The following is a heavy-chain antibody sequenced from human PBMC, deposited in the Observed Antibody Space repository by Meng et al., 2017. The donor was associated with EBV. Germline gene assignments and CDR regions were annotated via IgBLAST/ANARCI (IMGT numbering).Heavy chain of an antibody. CDR3: ARPFPSWQSPRLDPFGA. D-gene: IGHD6-19*01. Sequence: QLQLRESGPGQVKPSETLSLTCPVPGDPIRSFYYWGWTRQPPGRGLEWIGRVHYTGSTYYSPSLKSRVTVSVDTSKNQFSLRLTSVTAADTAVYYCARPFPSWQSPRLDPFGAWGQGTLVTVSS. V-gene: IGHV4-39*01. CDR1: GDPIRSFYY. J-gene: IGHJ5*02. CDR2: VHYTGST.